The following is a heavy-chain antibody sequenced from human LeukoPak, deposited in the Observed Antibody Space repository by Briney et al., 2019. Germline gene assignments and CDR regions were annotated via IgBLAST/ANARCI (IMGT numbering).Heavy chain of an antibody. V-gene: IGHV3-21*01. CDR1: GFTFSSYS. CDR2: ISSSSSYI. J-gene: IGHJ6*02. Sequence: GGSLRLSCAASGFTFSSYSMNWVRQAPGKGLEWVSSISSSSSYIYYADSVKGRFTISRDNAKNSLYLQMNSLRAEDTAVYYCARILFDSGHYYGMDVWGQGTTVAVSS. D-gene: IGHD3-10*01. CDR3: ARILFDSGHYYGMDV.